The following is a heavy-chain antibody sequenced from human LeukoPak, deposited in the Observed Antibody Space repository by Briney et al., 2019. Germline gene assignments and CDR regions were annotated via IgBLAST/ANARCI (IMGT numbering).Heavy chain of an antibody. V-gene: IGHV4-39*06. CDR2: IHYSGYP. CDR3: ARSEPYQLGSGNFAFYI. Sequence: SETLSRNGTVSGGSISSSTFYWGWIRQPPGKGLEWIASIHYSGYPHYNASVKSRVTISSDTSKNQFHLRLSSVTGADTAVYYSARSEPYQLGSGNFAFYIWGQGTKVTVS. J-gene: IGHJ3*02. CDR1: GGSISSSTFY. D-gene: IGHD3-10*01.